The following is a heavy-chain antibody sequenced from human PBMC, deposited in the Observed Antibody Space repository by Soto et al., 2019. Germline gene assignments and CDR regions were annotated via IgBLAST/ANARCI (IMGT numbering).Heavy chain of an antibody. CDR1: GGSISSYY. Sequence: LSLTCTVSGGSISSYYWIWIRQPPGKGLEWIGYMYYSGISNYNPSLKSRVTILLDTPKNQFSLKLSSVTAADSAVYYCARGASGYYPLAWFDPWGQGTLVTVSS. V-gene: IGHV4-59*01. CDR3: ARGASGYYPLAWFDP. J-gene: IGHJ5*02. CDR2: MYYSGIS. D-gene: IGHD3-3*01.